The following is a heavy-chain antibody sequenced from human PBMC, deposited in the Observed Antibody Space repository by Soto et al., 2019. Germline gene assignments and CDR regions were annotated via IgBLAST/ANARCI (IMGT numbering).Heavy chain of an antibody. CDR3: ARDNTVNYGMDV. CDR1: GYTFTGYY. Sequence: ASVKVSCKASGYTFTGYYMHWVRQAPGQGLEWMGRINPNSGGTNYAQKFQGWVTMTRDTSISTAYMELSRLRSDDTAVYYCARDNTVNYGMDVWGQGTTVTVSS. D-gene: IGHD4-17*01. J-gene: IGHJ6*02. CDR2: INPNSGGT. V-gene: IGHV1-2*04.